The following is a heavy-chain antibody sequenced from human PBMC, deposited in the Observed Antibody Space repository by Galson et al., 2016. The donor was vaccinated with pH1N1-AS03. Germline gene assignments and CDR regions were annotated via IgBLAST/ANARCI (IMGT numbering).Heavy chain of an antibody. CDR1: GDSISNGGYY. J-gene: IGHJ5*02. CDR3: ASEAGITETMCSGWFHH. D-gene: IGHD1-20*01. V-gene: IGHV4-31*03. CDR2: TYYSGSF. Sequence: LSLTCTVSGDSISNGGYYWSWVRQHPGKGLEWIGYTYYSGSFFYNPSLKSRVFISLDTSKNQFSLALNSVTVADTAGYYFASEAGITETMCSGWFHHWGQGTLVTVSS.